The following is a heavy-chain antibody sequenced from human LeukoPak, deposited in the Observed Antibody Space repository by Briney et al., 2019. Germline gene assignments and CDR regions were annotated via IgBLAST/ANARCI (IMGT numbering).Heavy chain of an antibody. CDR2: IYHSGST. J-gene: IGHJ4*02. CDR3: ARALTIFGVVDY. Sequence: SQTLSLTCTVSGGSISSGGYYWSWIRQPPGKGLEWIGYIYHSGSTYYNPSLKSRVTISVDRSKNQFSLKLSSVTDADTAVYYCARALTIFGVVDYWGQGTLVTVSS. V-gene: IGHV4-30-2*01. CDR1: GGSISSGGYY. D-gene: IGHD3-3*01.